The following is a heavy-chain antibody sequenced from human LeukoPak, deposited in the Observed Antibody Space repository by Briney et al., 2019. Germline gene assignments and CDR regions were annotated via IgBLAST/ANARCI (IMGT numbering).Heavy chain of an antibody. J-gene: IGHJ4*02. Sequence: GGSLRLSCTASGFTFGDYAMSWVRQAPGKGLEWVGFIRGKAYGGTTEYAASVKGRFTISRDDSKSIAYLQMNSLKTEDTAVYYCTRGGYDYESNYWGQGTLVTVSS. CDR3: TRGGYDYESNY. V-gene: IGHV3-49*04. CDR1: GFTFGDYA. CDR2: IRGKAYGGTT. D-gene: IGHD4-17*01.